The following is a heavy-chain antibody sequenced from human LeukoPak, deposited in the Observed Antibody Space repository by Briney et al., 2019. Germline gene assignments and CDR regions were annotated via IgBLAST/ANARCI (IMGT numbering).Heavy chain of an antibody. Sequence: ASETLSLTCTVSGYSISSGYYWGWIRQPPGKGLEWIGSIYHSGSTYYNPSLKSRVTISVDTSKNQFSLKLSSVTAADTAVYYCARVIGKAFDIWGQGTMVTVSS. CDR3: ARVIGKAFDI. CDR2: IYHSGST. CDR1: GYSISSGYY. D-gene: IGHD1-14*01. V-gene: IGHV4-38-2*02. J-gene: IGHJ3*02.